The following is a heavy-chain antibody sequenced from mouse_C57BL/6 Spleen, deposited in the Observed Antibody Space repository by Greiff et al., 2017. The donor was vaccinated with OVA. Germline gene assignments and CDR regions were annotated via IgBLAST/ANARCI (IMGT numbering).Heavy chain of an antibody. V-gene: IGHV1-15*01. Sequence: QVQLQQSGAELVRPGASVTLSCKASGYTFTDYEMHWVKQTPVHGLEWIGAIDPETGGTAYNQKFKGKAILTADKSSSTAYMELRSLTSEDSAVYYCTRKGYADFDYWGQGTTLTVSS. CDR2: IDPETGGT. J-gene: IGHJ2*01. CDR1: GYTFTDYE. CDR3: TRKGYADFDY. D-gene: IGHD3-1*01.